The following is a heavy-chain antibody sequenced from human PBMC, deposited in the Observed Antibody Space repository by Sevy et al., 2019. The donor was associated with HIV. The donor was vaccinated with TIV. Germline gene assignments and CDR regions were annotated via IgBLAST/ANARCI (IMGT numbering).Heavy chain of an antibody. D-gene: IGHD2-15*01. CDR1: GGTFSSYA. V-gene: IGHV1-69*13. J-gene: IGHJ4*02. CDR2: IIPIFGTA. CDR3: ARETGVRGAPYYFDY. Sequence: ASVKVSCKASGGTFSSYAISWVRQAPGQGLEWMGGIIPIFGTANYAQKFQGRVTITADESMSTAYMELSSLRSEDTAVYYCARETGVRGAPYYFDYWGQGTLVTVSS.